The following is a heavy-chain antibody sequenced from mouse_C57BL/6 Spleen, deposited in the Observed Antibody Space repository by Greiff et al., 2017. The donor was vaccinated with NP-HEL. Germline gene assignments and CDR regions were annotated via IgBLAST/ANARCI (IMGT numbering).Heavy chain of an antibody. CDR3: ARDGYYVDYYAMDY. CDR2: ISSGSSTI. CDR1: GFTFSDYG. J-gene: IGHJ4*01. D-gene: IGHD2-3*01. Sequence: EVKVEESGGGLVKPGGSLKLSCAASGFTFSDYGMHWVRQAPEKGLEWVAYISSGSSTIYYADTVKGRFTISRDNAKNTLFLQMTSLRSEDTAMYYCARDGYYVDYYAMDYWGQGTSVTVSS. V-gene: IGHV5-17*01.